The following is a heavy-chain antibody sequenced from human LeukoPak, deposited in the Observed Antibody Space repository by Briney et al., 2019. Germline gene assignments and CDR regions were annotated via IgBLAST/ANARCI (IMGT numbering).Heavy chain of an antibody. CDR2: ISGSGGST. CDR3: PVGFPLFDY. CDR1: GFTFSSYA. D-gene: IGHD3-10*01. V-gene: IGHV3-23*01. Sequence: GGSLRLSCAASGFTFSSYAMSWVRQAPGKGLEWVSAISGSGGSTYYADSVQGRFTISRDNSKHTLYLQMNSLRAEDADVYYCPVGFPLFDYWGQGTLVTASS. J-gene: IGHJ4*02.